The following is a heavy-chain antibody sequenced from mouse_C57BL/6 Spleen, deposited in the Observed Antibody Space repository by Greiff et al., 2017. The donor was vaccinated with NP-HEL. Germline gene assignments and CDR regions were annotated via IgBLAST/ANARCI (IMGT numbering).Heavy chain of an antibody. CDR1: GYTFTDYY. CDR3: ARGNYQEYYFDY. J-gene: IGHJ2*01. CDR2: INPNNGGT. Sequence: VQLQQSGPELVKPGASVKISCKASGYTFTDYYMNWVKQSHGKSLEWIGDINPNNGGTSYNQKFKGKATLTVDKSSSTAYMELRSLTSEDSAVYYCARGNYQEYYFDYWGQGTTLTVSS. V-gene: IGHV1-26*01. D-gene: IGHD2-1*01.